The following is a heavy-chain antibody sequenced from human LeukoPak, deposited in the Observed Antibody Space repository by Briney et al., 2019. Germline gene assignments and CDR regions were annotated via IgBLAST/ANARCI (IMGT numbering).Heavy chain of an antibody. CDR3: ARDLNAVAGTNY. Sequence: PGGSLRLSCAASGFTVSSNYMSWVRQAPGKGLEWVSVIYSGGGTYYADSVKGRFTISRDNSKNTLYLQMNSLRAEDTAVYYCARDLNAVAGTNYWGQGTLVTVSS. D-gene: IGHD6-19*01. V-gene: IGHV3-66*01. CDR2: IYSGGGT. CDR1: GFTVSSNY. J-gene: IGHJ4*02.